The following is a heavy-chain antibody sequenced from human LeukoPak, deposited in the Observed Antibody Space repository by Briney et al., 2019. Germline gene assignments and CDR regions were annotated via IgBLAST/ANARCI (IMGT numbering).Heavy chain of an antibody. D-gene: IGHD5-18*01. V-gene: IGHV3-9*01. J-gene: IGHJ4*02. CDR2: ISWNSGSI. CDR1: GFTFDDYG. Sequence: GGSLRLSCAASGFTFDDYGMSWVRQAPGKGLEWVSGISWNSGSIGYADSVKGRFTISRDNAKNSLYLQMNSLRAEDTALYYCAKARGYSYVPDYWGQGTLVTVSS. CDR3: AKARGYSYVPDY.